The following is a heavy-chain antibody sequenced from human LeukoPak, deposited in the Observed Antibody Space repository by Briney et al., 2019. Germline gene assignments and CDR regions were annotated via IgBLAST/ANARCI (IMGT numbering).Heavy chain of an antibody. CDR1: GGSISSGSYY. CDR3: ASLGSNDY. D-gene: IGHD2-15*01. J-gene: IGHJ4*02. V-gene: IGHV4-61*02. Sequence: PSETLSLTCTVSGGSISSGSYYWSWIRQPAGKGLEWIGRIYTSGSTNYNPSLKSRVTISVDTSKNQFSLQLTSVTAADTAVYYCASLGSNDYWAREPWSPSPQ. CDR2: IYTSGST.